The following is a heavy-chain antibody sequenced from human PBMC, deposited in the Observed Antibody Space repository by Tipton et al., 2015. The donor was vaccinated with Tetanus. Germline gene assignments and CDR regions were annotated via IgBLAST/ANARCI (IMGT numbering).Heavy chain of an antibody. V-gene: IGHV1-18*01. CDR3: ARVPTNPLAVDRPTDY. Sequence: QLVQSGPEVKKPGASVKVSCKASGYTFNTFGISWVRQAPGQGLEWMGWISVYNGSTNYAQKVQGRVTMTTDTPTSTAYMELRSLTSDDTAVYYCARVPTNPLAVDRPTDYWGQGTLVTVSS. J-gene: IGHJ4*02. CDR2: ISVYNGST. D-gene: IGHD6-19*01. CDR1: GYTFNTFG.